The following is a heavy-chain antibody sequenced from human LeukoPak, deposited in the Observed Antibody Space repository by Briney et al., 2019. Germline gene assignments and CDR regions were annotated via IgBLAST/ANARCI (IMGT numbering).Heavy chain of an antibody. V-gene: IGHV3-30*02. CDR2: IRYDGSNK. J-gene: IGHJ4*02. D-gene: IGHD3-10*01. CDR1: GFTFSSYG. Sequence: PGGSLRLSCAASGFTFSSYGMHWVRQAPGKGLEWVAFIRYDGSNKYYADSVKGRFTISRDNSKNTLYLQMNSLRAEDTVVYYCARGYYGSGSYPPTFDYWGQGTLVTVSS. CDR3: ARGYYGSGSYPPTFDY.